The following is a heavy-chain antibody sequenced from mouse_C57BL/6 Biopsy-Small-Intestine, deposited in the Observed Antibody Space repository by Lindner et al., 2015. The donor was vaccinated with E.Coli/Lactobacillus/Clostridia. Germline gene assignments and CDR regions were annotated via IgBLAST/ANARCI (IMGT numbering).Heavy chain of an antibody. V-gene: IGHV1-81*01. J-gene: IGHJ1*01. D-gene: IGHD2-9*01. CDR1: GYTFTSYG. CDR3: ARVVLAQYSYYGLDV. Sequence: SVKVSCKASGYTFTSYGISWVRRAPGQGLEWMGWISAYNGNTDYAQKLQGRVTMTTDTSTSTAYMELRSLRSDDTAVYYCARVVLAQYSYYGLDVWGQGTTVTVSS. CDR2: ISAYNGNT.